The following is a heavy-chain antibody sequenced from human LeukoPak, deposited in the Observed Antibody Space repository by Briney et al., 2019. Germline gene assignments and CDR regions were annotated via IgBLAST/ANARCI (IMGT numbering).Heavy chain of an antibody. CDR2: IYYSGST. J-gene: IGHJ4*02. CDR1: GGSVSSGSYY. V-gene: IGHV4-61*01. Sequence: SETLSLTSTVSGGSVSSGSYYWSWIRQPPGKGLEWIGYIYYSGSTNYNPSLKSRVTISVDTSKNQFSLKLSSVTAADTAVYYCARASFYDFWSGYEHYFDYWGQGTLVTVSS. CDR3: ARASFYDFWSGYEHYFDY. D-gene: IGHD3-3*01.